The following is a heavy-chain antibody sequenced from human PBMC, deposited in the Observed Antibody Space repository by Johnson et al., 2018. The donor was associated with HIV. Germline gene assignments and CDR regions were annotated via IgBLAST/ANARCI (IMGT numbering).Heavy chain of an antibody. D-gene: IGHD3-10*02. V-gene: IGHV3-30*04. CDR1: GFTFGDSA. CDR3: ARDFMYAFDI. Sequence: QVQLVESGGGVVQSGRSLRLSCAASGFTFGDSAIHWVRQAPGKGLEWVAVISYDGSNKYYADSVKGRFTISRDNSKNTLYLQMNSLRAEDTAVYYCARDFMYAFDIWGQGTMVTVSS. J-gene: IGHJ3*02. CDR2: ISYDGSNK.